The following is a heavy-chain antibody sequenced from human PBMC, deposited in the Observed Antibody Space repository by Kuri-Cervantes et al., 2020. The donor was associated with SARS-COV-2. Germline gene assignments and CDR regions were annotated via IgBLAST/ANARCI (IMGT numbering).Heavy chain of an antibody. CDR1: GGSFSGYY. Sequence: SETLSLTCAVYGGSFSGYYWSWIRQPPGKGLEWIGEINHSGSTNYNPSLKSRVTISVDTSKNQFSLKLSSVTAADTAAYYCARGPRIWVLDAFDIWGQGKMVTVSS. CDR2: INHSGST. D-gene: IGHD3-16*01. V-gene: IGHV4-34*01. J-gene: IGHJ3*02. CDR3: ARGPRIWVLDAFDI.